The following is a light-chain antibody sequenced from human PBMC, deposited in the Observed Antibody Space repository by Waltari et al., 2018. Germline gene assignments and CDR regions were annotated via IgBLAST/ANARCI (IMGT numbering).Light chain of an antibody. Sequence: EIVLTQSPATLSLSPGERATLSCRASQSVSSDLAWYQQKPGQAPRLLIYDASSRATGIPARFSGSVSGTDFTLTISSLEPEDFAVYYCQHRSNWPLTFGGGTKVEIK. CDR1: QSVSSD. J-gene: IGKJ4*01. CDR2: DAS. CDR3: QHRSNWPLT. V-gene: IGKV3-11*01.